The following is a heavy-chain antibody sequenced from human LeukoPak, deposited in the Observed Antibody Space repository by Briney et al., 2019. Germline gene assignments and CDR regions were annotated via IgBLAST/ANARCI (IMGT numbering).Heavy chain of an antibody. CDR2: ISYDGSNK. V-gene: IGHV3-30-3*01. Sequence: GGSLRLSCAASGFTFSSYAMHWVRQAPGKGLEWVAVISYDGSNKYYAHSVKGRFTISRDNSKNTLYLQMNSLRAEDTAVYYCARGGGRWELPFFDYWGQGTLVTVSS. J-gene: IGHJ4*02. D-gene: IGHD1-26*01. CDR1: GFTFSSYA. CDR3: ARGGGRWELPFFDY.